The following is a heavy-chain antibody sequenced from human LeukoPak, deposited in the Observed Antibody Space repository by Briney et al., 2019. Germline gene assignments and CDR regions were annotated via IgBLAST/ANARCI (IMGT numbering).Heavy chain of an antibody. CDR2: ISSSSSYI. CDR1: GFTFSSYS. Sequence: GGSLRLSCAASGFTFSSYSMNWVRLAPGKGLEWVSSISSSSSYIYYADSVKGRFTISRDNSRNMLSLQMNSLRVEDTAVYYCAKGFVPGGDLGGSTTGMYYFDYWGQGTPVTVSS. V-gene: IGHV3-21*04. J-gene: IGHJ4*02. D-gene: IGHD2/OR15-2a*01. CDR3: AKGFVPGGDLGGSTTGMYYFDY.